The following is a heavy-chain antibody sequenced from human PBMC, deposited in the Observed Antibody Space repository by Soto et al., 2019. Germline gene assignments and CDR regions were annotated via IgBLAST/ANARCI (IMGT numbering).Heavy chain of an antibody. Sequence: PGGSLRLSCAASGFTFSSYWMSWVRQAPGKGLEWVANIKQDGSEKYYVDSAKGRFTISGDNAKNSLYLQMNSLRAEDTAVYYCERDLRSYYFDYWGQGTLVTVSS. J-gene: IGHJ4*02. V-gene: IGHV3-7*03. CDR3: ERDLRSYYFDY. CDR2: IKQDGSEK. CDR1: GFTFSSYW.